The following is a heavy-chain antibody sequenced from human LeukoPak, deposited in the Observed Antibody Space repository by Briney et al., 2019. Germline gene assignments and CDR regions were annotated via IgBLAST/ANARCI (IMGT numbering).Heavy chain of an antibody. CDR3: AREPIAVAGTGDGMVYDY. Sequence: SVKVSCKASGGTFSSYAISWVRQAPGQGLEWMGGIIPIFGTANYAQKFQGRVTITADESTSTAYMELSSLRSEDTAVYYCAREPIAVAGTGDGMVYDYWGQGTLVTVSS. CDR2: IIPIFGTA. J-gene: IGHJ4*02. V-gene: IGHV1-69*13. D-gene: IGHD6-19*01. CDR1: GGTFSSYA.